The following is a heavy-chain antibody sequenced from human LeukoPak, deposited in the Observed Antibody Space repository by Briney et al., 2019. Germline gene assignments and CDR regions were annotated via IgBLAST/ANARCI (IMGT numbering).Heavy chain of an antibody. V-gene: IGHV3-49*04. J-gene: IGHJ4*02. CDR3: TRGSESYGDYSNPVY. Sequence: PGGSLRLSCAASGFTFSSYGMSWVRQAPGKGLEWVGFIRSKAYGGTTEYAASVKGRFTVSRDDSKSIAYLQMNSLKTEDTAVYYCTRGSESYGDYSNPVYWGQGTLVTVSS. D-gene: IGHD4-17*01. CDR2: IRSKAYGGTT. CDR1: GFTFSSYG.